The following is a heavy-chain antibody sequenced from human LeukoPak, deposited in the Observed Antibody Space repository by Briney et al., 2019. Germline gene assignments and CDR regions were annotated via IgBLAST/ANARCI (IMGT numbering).Heavy chain of an antibody. CDR1: GYSFTSYW. CDR3: ASLSIPYSIYYYMDV. Sequence: GESLKISCKGSGYSFTSYWIGWVRQMPGKGLKRMGIIYPGDSDTRYSPSFQGQVTISADKSISTAYLQWSSLKASDTAMYYCASLSIPYSIYYYMDVWGKGTTVTVSS. D-gene: IGHD4-11*01. CDR2: IYPGDSDT. V-gene: IGHV5-51*01. J-gene: IGHJ6*03.